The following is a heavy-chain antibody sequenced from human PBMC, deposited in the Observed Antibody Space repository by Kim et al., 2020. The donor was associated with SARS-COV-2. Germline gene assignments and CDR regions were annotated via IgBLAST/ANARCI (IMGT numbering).Heavy chain of an antibody. CDR3: ARARPKRYSGSIYYYYYGMDV. V-gene: IGHV7-4-1*02. J-gene: IGHJ6*02. CDR1: GYTFTSYA. CDR2: INTNTGNP. D-gene: IGHD5-12*01. Sequence: ASVKVSCKASGYTFTSYAMNWVRQAPGQGLEWMGWINTNTGNPTYAQGFTGRFVFSLDTSVSTAYLQISSLKAEDTAVYYCARARPKRYSGSIYYYYYGMDVWGQGTTVTVSS.